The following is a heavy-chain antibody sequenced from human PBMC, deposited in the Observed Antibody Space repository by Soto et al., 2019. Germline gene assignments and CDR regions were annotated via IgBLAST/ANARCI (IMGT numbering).Heavy chain of an antibody. D-gene: IGHD2-2*01. CDR1: GGSINNGMFY. J-gene: IGHJ6*02. V-gene: IGHV4-31*03. CDR3: AHIPTAKRYYVSGMDV. Sequence: QVQLRESGPGLVKPSETLSLTCSVSGGSINNGMFYWSWIRQHPGKGLEWIGYIYYNGNTYYNPSLKRRLTFSLDTSKNQFSLTLSSVTAADTAVYFCAHIPTAKRYYVSGMDVWGQGTLVTVSS. CDR2: IYYNGNT.